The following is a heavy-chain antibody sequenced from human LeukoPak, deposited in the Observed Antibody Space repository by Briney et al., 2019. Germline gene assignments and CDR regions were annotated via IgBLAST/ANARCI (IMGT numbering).Heavy chain of an antibody. CDR2: IIPIFGIA. CDR3: ARDLRGLYDFWSGSTNWFDP. Sequence: ASVKVSCKASGGTFSSYAISWVRQAPGQGLERMGRIIPIFGIANYAQKFQGRVTITADKSTSTAYMELSSLRSEDTAVYYCARDLRGLYDFWSGSTNWFDPWGQGTLVTVSS. V-gene: IGHV1-69*04. D-gene: IGHD3-3*01. CDR1: GGTFSSYA. J-gene: IGHJ5*02.